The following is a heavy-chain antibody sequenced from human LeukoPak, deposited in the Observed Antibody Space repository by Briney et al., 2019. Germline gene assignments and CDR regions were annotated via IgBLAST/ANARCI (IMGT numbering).Heavy chain of an antibody. J-gene: IGHJ4*02. CDR2: ISSSGINI. CDR3: AKGRNEDGDAALNY. D-gene: IGHD4-17*01. Sequence: GGSLRLSCAVSGFTFSSYEMIWVRQAPGKGLEWVSYISSSGINIYYADSVKGRFTISRDNSKNTLYLQMNSLRAEDTAAYHCAKGRNEDGDAALNYWGQGTLVTVSS. CDR1: GFTFSSYE. V-gene: IGHV3-48*03.